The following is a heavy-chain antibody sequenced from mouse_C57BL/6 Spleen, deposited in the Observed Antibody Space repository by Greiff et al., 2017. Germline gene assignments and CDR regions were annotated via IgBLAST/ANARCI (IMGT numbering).Heavy chain of an antibody. Sequence: EVQLQQSGAELVRPGASVKLSCTASGFNIKDDYMHWVKQRPEQGLEWIGWIDPENGDTEYASKFQGKATITADTTSNTAYLQLSSLTSEDTAVYYCSAYYSDQAWLAYWGQGTLVTVSA. V-gene: IGHV14-4*01. D-gene: IGHD2-12*01. CDR1: GFNIKDDY. CDR3: SAYYSDQAWLAY. CDR2: IDPENGDT. J-gene: IGHJ3*01.